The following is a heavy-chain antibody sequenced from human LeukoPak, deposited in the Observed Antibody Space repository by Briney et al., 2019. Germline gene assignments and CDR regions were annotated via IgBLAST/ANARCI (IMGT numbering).Heavy chain of an antibody. CDR1: GFTFSDYY. V-gene: IGHV3-11*01. J-gene: IGHJ4*02. CDR3: ARDRFRDGYNYIGY. Sequence: PAGSLRLSCAASGFTFSDYYMSWIRQAPGKGLEWVSYISSSGSTIYYADSVKGRFTISRDNAKNSLYMQMNSLRAEDTAVYYCARDRFRDGYNYIGYWGQGTLVTVSS. CDR2: ISSSGSTI. D-gene: IGHD5-24*01.